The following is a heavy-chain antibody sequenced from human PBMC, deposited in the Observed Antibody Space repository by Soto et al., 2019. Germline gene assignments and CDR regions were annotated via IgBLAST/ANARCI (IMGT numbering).Heavy chain of an antibody. Sequence: GESLKISCKASGYSFGDHWIAWVRQMPGKGLEYMGIIFPGDSNPTYSPSFQGQVTISADRSIATAFLEWSSLKASDTAMYYCARVAGGYKPNYPSNYYNYGMDVWGQGTTVTVSS. D-gene: IGHD5-18*01. J-gene: IGHJ6*02. V-gene: IGHV5-51*01. CDR1: GYSFGDHW. CDR3: ARVAGGYKPNYPSNYYNYGMDV. CDR2: IFPGDSNP.